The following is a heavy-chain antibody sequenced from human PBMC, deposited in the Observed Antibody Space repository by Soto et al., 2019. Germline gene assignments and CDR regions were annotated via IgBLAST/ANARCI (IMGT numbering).Heavy chain of an antibody. D-gene: IGHD2-2*02. CDR3: AREGYCSSTSCYTTSGFDY. CDR2: INPIFGTA. V-gene: IGHV1-69*13. Sequence: SVKVSCKASGGTFSSYAISWVRQAPGQGLEWMGWINPIFGTANYAQKFQGRVTITADESTSTAYMELSSLRSEDTAVYYCAREGYCSSTSCYTTSGFDYWGRGTLVTVSS. J-gene: IGHJ4*02. CDR1: GGTFSSYA.